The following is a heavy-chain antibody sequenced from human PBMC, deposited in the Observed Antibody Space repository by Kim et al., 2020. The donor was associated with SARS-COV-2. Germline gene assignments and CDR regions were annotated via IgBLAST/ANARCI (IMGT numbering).Heavy chain of an antibody. V-gene: IGHV3-21*01. D-gene: IGHD3-22*01. Sequence: AGAVQDRVTVSRGNAKNSLYLQMNRLMDEDTAVYYCARDQVDGSEFFDYWGQGTLVTVSS. J-gene: IGHJ4*02. CDR3: ARDQVDGSEFFDY.